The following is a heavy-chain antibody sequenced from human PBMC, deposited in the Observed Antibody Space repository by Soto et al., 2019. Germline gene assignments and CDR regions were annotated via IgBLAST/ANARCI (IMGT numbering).Heavy chain of an antibody. V-gene: IGHV5-51*01. D-gene: IGHD2-2*01. J-gene: IGHJ5*02. CDR1: GYSFTSYW. CDR2: IYPGDSDT. CDR3: ARGPCSSTSCDNWFDP. Sequence: PGESLKISCXGSGYSFTSYWIGWVRQMPGKGLEWMGIIYPGDSDTRYSPSFQGQVTISADKSISTAYLQWSSLKASDTAMYYCARGPCSSTSCDNWFDPWGQGTLVTVSS.